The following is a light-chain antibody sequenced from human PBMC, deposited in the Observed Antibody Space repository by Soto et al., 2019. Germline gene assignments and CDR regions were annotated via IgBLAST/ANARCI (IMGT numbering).Light chain of an antibody. CDR3: QQYSHWPRT. J-gene: IGKJ1*01. CDR2: GAS. Sequence: VMTQSPATLSVPPGERGTLSCRASQSISTNLAWYQQNLGQAPRLLIYGASTRASGVPGRFSGSGSGTDFTLTISSLQSEDFAVYYCQQYSHWPRTFGQGTKVNIK. CDR1: QSISTN. V-gene: IGKV3-15*01.